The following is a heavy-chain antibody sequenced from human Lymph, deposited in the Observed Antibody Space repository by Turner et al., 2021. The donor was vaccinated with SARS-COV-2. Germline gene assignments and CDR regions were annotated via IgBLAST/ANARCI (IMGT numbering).Heavy chain of an antibody. Sequence: QVQLVQSGAEVKKPGSSVKVSCKASGGTFSSYAIRWVRQARGQGLGWLGGNMPILGNENYPQGVRGRATITEDKSTSKGSLGLSSLGAEDTAVYYWARIAATGMGGGVFYYYYGMDVWGQGTTVTVSS. CDR1: GGTFSSYA. D-gene: IGHD6-13*01. V-gene: IGHV1-69*10. CDR2: NMPILGNE. CDR3: ARIAATGMGGGVFYYYYGMDV. J-gene: IGHJ6*02.